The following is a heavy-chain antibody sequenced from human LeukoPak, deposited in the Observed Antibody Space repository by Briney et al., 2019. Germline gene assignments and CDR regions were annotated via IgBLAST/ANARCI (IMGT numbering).Heavy chain of an antibody. Sequence: GGSLRLSCAASGFTFSSYGMHWVRQAPGKGREWVAVISYDGSNKYYADSVKGRVTLSRDNSKNTRYLQMNSLRAEDTAVYYCAKDLAGGAVRFSDDAFDIWGQGTMVTV. J-gene: IGHJ3*02. CDR2: ISYDGSNK. V-gene: IGHV3-30*18. CDR1: GFTFSSYG. D-gene: IGHD3-3*01. CDR3: AKDLAGGAVRFSDDAFDI.